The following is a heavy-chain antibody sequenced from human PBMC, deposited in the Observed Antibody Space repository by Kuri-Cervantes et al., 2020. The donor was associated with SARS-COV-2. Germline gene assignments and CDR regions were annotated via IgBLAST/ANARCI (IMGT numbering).Heavy chain of an antibody. D-gene: IGHD3-3*01. CDR2: IYHSGST. CDR1: GYSISSGYY. Sequence: GSLRLSCTVSGYSISSGYYWGWIRQPPGKGLEWIGSIYHSGSTYYNPSLKSRVTISVDTSKNQFSLKLSSVTAADTAVYYCARARDSSIFGVVIDDAFDIWGQGTMVTVSS. V-gene: IGHV4-38-2*02. J-gene: IGHJ3*02. CDR3: ARARDSSIFGVVIDDAFDI.